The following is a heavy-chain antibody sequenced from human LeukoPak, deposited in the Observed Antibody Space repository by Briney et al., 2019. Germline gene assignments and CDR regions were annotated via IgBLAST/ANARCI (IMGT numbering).Heavy chain of an antibody. CDR2: ITGGGSGI. Sequence: PGASLTLSCAVSGFPFSNYAMRWVRHSPGRGVEWVSAITGGGSGIYYVDSVKSRFTISRDNSKHTMYLQINSLRAEDTAVYYCAKWGDYDVLTGYYVSNFWGQGTLVTVSS. J-gene: IGHJ4*02. D-gene: IGHD3-9*01. CDR1: GFPFSNYA. CDR3: AKWGDYDVLTGYYVSNF. V-gene: IGHV3-23*01.